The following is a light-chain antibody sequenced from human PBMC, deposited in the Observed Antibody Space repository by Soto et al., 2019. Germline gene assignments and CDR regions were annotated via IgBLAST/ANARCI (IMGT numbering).Light chain of an antibody. Sequence: EIVLRQSPGALSLSPGERATLSCRASQSVNSSYLAWYQQKPGQAPRLLIYGASTRATGIPARFSGSGSGTEFTLTISSLQSEDFAIHYCQPDTTWPPITSAHGALLEI. V-gene: IGKV3-15*01. CDR3: QPDTTWPPIT. CDR2: GAS. J-gene: IGKJ5*01. CDR1: QSVNSSY.